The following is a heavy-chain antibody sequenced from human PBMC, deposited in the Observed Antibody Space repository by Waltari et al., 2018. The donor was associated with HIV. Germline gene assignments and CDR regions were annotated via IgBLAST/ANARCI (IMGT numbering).Heavy chain of an antibody. V-gene: IGHV4-34*01. CDR2: INHSGNT. J-gene: IGHJ4*02. CDR1: GGSFSGYY. D-gene: IGHD3-16*01. Sequence: QVRLQQWGTGLLKPSETLSLTCAVYGGSFSGYYWNWIRQSPGKGREGIGEINHSGNTNNNPSLQSRVTISVDTSKNQFSLKLSSVTAADTAVYYCARRRQDEVGPFGDWSQGSLVTVSS. CDR3: ARRRQDEVGPFGD.